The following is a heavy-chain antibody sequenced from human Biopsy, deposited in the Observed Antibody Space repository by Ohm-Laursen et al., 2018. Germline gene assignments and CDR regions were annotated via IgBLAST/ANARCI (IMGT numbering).Heavy chain of an antibody. CDR2: IYTSGSP. Sequence: GTLSLTCTVSGDSINNYYWSWIRQPAGKGLEWIGRIYTSGSPNYNLSLESRITMSVDTSKNQFSLNLRSVTAADTAVYYCARGTGRYYVYGAFDIWGQGTVVTVSS. CDR3: ARGTGRYYVYGAFDI. CDR1: GDSINNYY. D-gene: IGHD1-26*01. V-gene: IGHV4-4*07. J-gene: IGHJ3*02.